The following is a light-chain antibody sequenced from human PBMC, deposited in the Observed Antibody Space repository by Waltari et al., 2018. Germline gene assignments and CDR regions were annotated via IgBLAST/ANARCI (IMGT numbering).Light chain of an antibody. Sequence: VIWMTQSPSLVSASTGDRVTISCRMRQALSSHLAWYRQKPGKAPELLIFGASTLQSGVPSRFSGSASGTDFTLTINYLQSEDFATYYCQQYYTFPYTFGQGTKLEI. CDR3: QQYYTFPYT. CDR2: GAS. J-gene: IGKJ2*01. V-gene: IGKV1D-8*01. CDR1: QALSSH.